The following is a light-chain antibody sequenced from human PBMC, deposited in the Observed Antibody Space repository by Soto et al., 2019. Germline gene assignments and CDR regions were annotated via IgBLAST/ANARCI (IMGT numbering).Light chain of an antibody. CDR3: QHYGTSPLT. Sequence: EIVLTQSPGTLSLSPGERATLSCRASQSVSSNYLAWYQQKPGQAPRLLISGASIRAAGIPDRVSGSGSGTDFTLTISRLEPEDFAVYSCQHYGTSPLTFGGGTKVEIK. V-gene: IGKV3-20*01. J-gene: IGKJ4*01. CDR1: QSVSSNY. CDR2: GAS.